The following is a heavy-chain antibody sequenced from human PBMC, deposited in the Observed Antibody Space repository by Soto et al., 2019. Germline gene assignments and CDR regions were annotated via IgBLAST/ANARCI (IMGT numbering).Heavy chain of an antibody. CDR3: ARGYESSSRSVAY. Sequence: GGSLRLSCADSGFTASINYMSWVRQAPGKGLEWVSLFYAGGSTYYADSVKGRFTISRDTSKDTLYLQMNSLRVDDTAVYYCARGYESSSRSVAYWGQGIPVTVSS. CDR2: FYAGGST. CDR1: GFTASINY. V-gene: IGHV3-53*01. D-gene: IGHD6-13*01. J-gene: IGHJ4*02.